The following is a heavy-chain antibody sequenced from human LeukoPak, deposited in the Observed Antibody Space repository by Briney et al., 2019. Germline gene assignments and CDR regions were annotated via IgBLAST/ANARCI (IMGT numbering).Heavy chain of an antibody. Sequence: ASVKISCKASGYTFTGYYMHWVRQAPGQGLEWMGWINPNSGGTNYAQKFQGRVTMTRDTSISTAYMELSMLRSDDTAVYYCATLLGRIPEPYYYYYMDVWGKGTTVTVSS. CDR2: INPNSGGT. D-gene: IGHD2-21*01. V-gene: IGHV1-2*02. CDR1: GYTFTGYY. J-gene: IGHJ6*03. CDR3: ATLLGRIPEPYYYYYMDV.